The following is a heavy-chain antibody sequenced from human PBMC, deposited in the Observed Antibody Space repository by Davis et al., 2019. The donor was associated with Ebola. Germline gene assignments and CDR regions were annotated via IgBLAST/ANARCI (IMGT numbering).Heavy chain of an antibody. D-gene: IGHD4-17*01. CDR2: IFYSGST. J-gene: IGHJ2*01. V-gene: IGHV4-39*07. Sequence: MPSETLSLTCTVSGGSISRSTYYWGWIRQPPGKGLEWIGSIFYSGSTYYNPSLESRVMISVDTSKSQFSLNLSSVTAADTAVYYCARMPTVTADHWYFDLWGRGTLVTVSS. CDR3: ARMPTVTADHWYFDL. CDR1: GGSISRSTYY.